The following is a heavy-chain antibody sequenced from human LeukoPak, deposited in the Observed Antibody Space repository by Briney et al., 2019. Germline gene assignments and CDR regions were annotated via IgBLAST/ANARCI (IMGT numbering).Heavy chain of an antibody. D-gene: IGHD3-22*01. CDR1: GYTFTSYA. J-gene: IGHJ4*02. Sequence: ASVKVSCKASGYTFTSYAMHWVRQAPGQRLEWMGWINAGNGNTKYSQEFQGRVTITRDTSASTAYMQLSSLRSEDMAVYYCARDYYDSSGYIIFDYWGQGTLVTVSS. V-gene: IGHV1-3*03. CDR2: INAGNGNT. CDR3: ARDYYDSSGYIIFDY.